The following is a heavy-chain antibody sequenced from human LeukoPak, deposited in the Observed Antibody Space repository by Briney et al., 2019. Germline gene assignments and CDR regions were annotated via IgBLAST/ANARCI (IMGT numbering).Heavy chain of an antibody. Sequence: PSETLSLTCAVSGGSISSGGYSWSWIRQPPGKGLEWIGYIYHSGSTYYNPSLKSRVTISVDRSKNQFSLKLSSVTAADTAVYYCARSDYGFDHWGQGTLVTVSS. D-gene: IGHD4-17*01. V-gene: IGHV4-30-2*01. CDR1: GGSISSGGYS. CDR2: IYHSGST. J-gene: IGHJ4*02. CDR3: ARSDYGFDH.